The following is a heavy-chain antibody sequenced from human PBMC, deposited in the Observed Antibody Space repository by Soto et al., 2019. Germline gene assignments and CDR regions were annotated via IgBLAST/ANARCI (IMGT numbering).Heavy chain of an antibody. Sequence: GGSLRLSCAASGFTVSGNYMSWVRQAPGKGLEWVSVIYSGGSTYYADSVKGRFTISRDNSKNTLYLQMNSLRAEDTAVYYCARDRPFGSNNYYYGMDVWGQGTTVTVSS. CDR2: IYSGGST. CDR1: GFTVSGNY. V-gene: IGHV3-53*01. D-gene: IGHD3-16*01. J-gene: IGHJ6*02. CDR3: ARDRPFGSNNYYYGMDV.